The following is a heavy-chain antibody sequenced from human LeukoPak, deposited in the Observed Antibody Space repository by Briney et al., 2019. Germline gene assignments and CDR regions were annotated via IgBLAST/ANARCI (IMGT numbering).Heavy chain of an antibody. CDR1: GFTFSSYS. CDR3: ARDFFADSSGYPAY. V-gene: IGHV3-21*01. D-gene: IGHD3-22*01. J-gene: IGHJ4*02. CDR2: ISSGSNYI. Sequence: GGSLRLSCAASGFTFSSYSMNWVRQAPGKGLEWVSSISSGSNYIDYADSVKGRFTISRDNVKNSLYLQMNSLRAEDTAVYYCARDFFADSSGYPAYWGQGTLVTVSS.